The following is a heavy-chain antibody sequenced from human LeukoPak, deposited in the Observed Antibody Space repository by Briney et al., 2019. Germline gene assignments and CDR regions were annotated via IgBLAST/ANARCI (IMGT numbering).Heavy chain of an antibody. V-gene: IGHV1-69*04. CDR1: GDTFGSYA. CDR2: IIPIPGIP. D-gene: IGHD2-2*01. CDR3: ARDRFCNSTSCLYFDS. Sequence: GASVKVSCEASGDTFGSYAFSWVRQAPGQGLEWVGRIIPIPGIPNYAQKFQGRVSLTADRSTSTAYMELSSLRSEDTAVFYCARDRFCNSTSCLYFDSWGQGTLVTVSS. J-gene: IGHJ4*02.